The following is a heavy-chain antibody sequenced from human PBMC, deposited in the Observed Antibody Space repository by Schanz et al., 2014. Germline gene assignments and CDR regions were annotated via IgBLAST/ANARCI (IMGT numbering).Heavy chain of an antibody. CDR3: ARDYFGSGSHYGIDH. J-gene: IGHJ4*02. D-gene: IGHD3-10*01. V-gene: IGHV1-18*01. CDR2: ISPYNGNT. Sequence: QVQLVQSGAEVKKPGASVKVSCKTSGYTFSSYGITWVRQAPGQGLEWMGWISPYNGNTNYAPKVQGRVTVTTDTSTSAVYMELRSLTSDDTAVYYCARDYFGSGSHYGIDHWGQGTLVNVSS. CDR1: GYTFSSYG.